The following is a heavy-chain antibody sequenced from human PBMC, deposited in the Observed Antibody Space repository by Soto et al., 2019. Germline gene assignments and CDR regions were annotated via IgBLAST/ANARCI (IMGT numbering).Heavy chain of an antibody. V-gene: IGHV4-59*01. CDR3: ARDRYFYDSAGYYRTLDS. D-gene: IGHD3-22*01. CDR2: IFHSGIT. CDR1: GGSFNNDY. Sequence: SETLSLTCTISGGSFNNDYWTCIRQSPGKGLEWIGYIFHSGITDYNPSVKSRVTISIDKSKNLFSLKLTSVTAADTAVYYCARDRYFYDSAGYYRTLDSWGQG. J-gene: IGHJ5*01.